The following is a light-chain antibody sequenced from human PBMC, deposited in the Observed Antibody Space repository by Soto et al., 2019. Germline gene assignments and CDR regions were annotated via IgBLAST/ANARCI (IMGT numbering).Light chain of an antibody. CDR1: QSINSY. CDR3: QQTYSRPWT. V-gene: IGKV1-39*01. J-gene: IGKJ1*01. Sequence: DIQMTHSPSSLSASVGDRVTITFRASQSINSYLNWYQQKPGKAPKLLIYAASSLQSGVPSRFSGSGSGTDFTLTISSLQPEDFATYHCQQTYSRPWTFGQGTKVDI. CDR2: AAS.